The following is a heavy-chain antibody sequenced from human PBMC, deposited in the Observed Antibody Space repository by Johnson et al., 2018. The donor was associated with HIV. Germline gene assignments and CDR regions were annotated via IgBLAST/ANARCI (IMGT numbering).Heavy chain of an antibody. D-gene: IGHD6-19*01. Sequence: VQLVESGGGLVKPGGSLRLSCAASGFTFSNSWMSWVRQAPGKGLEWVARIKTKTDGGTPDSAAPVYSSFTISRDDSKTTLYLQMNSLRAEDTDVYYCAKVSRIGQLLAGGGAFDIWGQGTMVTVSS. J-gene: IGHJ3*02. CDR2: IKTKTDGGTP. CDR3: AKVSRIGQLLAGGGAFDI. CDR1: GFTFSNSW. V-gene: IGHV3-15*01.